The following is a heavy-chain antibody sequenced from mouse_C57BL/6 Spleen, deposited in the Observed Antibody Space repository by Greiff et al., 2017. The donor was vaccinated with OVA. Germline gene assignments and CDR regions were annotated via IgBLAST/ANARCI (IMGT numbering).Heavy chain of an antibody. CDR2: IDPSDSYT. J-gene: IGHJ2*01. V-gene: IGHV1-69*01. D-gene: IGHD2-1*01. CDR3: ARWVYYGNYVDY. CDR1: GYTFTSYW. Sequence: QVQLQQPGAELVMPGASVKLSCKASGYTFTSYWMHWVKQRPGQGLEWIGEIDPSDSYTNYNQTFKGKSTLTVDKSSSTAYMQLSSLTSEDSAVYYCARWVYYGNYVDYWGQGTTLTFSS.